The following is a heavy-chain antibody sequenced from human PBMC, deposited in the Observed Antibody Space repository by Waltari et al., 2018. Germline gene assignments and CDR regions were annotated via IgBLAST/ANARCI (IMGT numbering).Heavy chain of an antibody. V-gene: IGHV3-30-3*01. CDR3: ARGKPQQLVRGPLDY. J-gene: IGHJ4*02. Sequence: QVQLVESGGGVVQPGRSLRLSCAASGFTFSSYAMHWVLQAPGKGLEWVAVISYDGSNKYYADSVKGRFTISRDNSKNTLYLQMNSLRAEDTAVYYCARGKPQQLVRGPLDYWGQGTLVTVSS. CDR1: GFTFSSYA. D-gene: IGHD6-13*01. CDR2: ISYDGSNK.